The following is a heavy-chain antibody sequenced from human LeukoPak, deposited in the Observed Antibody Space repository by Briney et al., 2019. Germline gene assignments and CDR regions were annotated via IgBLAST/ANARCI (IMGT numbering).Heavy chain of an antibody. CDR3: AKDSTDRVLDY. V-gene: IGHV3-33*06. D-gene: IGHD1-14*01. CDR1: GFTFSNYG. Sequence: GGSLRLSCAASGFTFSNYGMHWVRQAPGKGLEWVAVIWYDGSNKYYVDSVKGRFTISRDNSKNTLYLQMSSLTAEDTAMYYCAKDSTDRVLDYWGQGTLVTVSS. J-gene: IGHJ4*02. CDR2: IWYDGSNK.